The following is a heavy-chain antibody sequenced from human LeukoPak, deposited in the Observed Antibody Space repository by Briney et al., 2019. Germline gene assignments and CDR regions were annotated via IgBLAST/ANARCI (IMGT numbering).Heavy chain of an antibody. CDR3: ARVTGYVMEDYFDY. J-gene: IGHJ4*02. D-gene: IGHD6-13*01. V-gene: IGHV3-20*04. CDR1: GFTFDDYG. CDR2: INWNGGST. Sequence: GGSLRLSCAASGFTFDDYGLSWVRQAPGKGLEWVSTINWNGGSTGYVDSVKGRFTISRDNAKNSLYLQMNSLRAEDTALYYCARVTGYVMEDYFDYWGQGTLVTVSS.